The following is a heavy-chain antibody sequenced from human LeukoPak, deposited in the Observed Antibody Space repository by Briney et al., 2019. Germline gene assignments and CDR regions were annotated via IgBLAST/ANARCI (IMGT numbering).Heavy chain of an antibody. CDR1: GYSFTSYY. CDR3: ARGNDFWSGYSEFDP. CDR2: INPSGGST. J-gene: IGHJ5*02. Sequence: ASVNVSCKASGYSFTSYYMHWVRRAPGQGLEWMGIINPSGGSTSYAQKFQGRVTMTRDTSTSTVYMELSSLRSEDTAVYYCARGNDFWSGYSEFDPWGQGTLVTVSS. V-gene: IGHV1-46*01. D-gene: IGHD3-3*01.